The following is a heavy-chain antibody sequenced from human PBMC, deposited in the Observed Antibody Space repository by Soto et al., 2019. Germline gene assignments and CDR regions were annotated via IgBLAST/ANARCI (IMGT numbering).Heavy chain of an antibody. Sequence: PSETLSLTCTVSGGSISSGGYYWSWIRQHPGKGLEWIGYIYYSGSTYYNPSLKSRVTISVDTSKNQFSLKLSSVTAADTAVYYCAREHPEDRTGPLFDYWGQGXLVTVYS. CDR3: AREHPEDRTGPLFDY. D-gene: IGHD3-9*01. CDR1: GGSISSGGYY. V-gene: IGHV4-31*03. J-gene: IGHJ4*02. CDR2: IYYSGST.